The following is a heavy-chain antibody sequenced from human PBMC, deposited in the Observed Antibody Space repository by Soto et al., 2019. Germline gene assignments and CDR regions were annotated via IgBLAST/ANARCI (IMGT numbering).Heavy chain of an antibody. CDR2: ISGDGSST. CDR1: GFTFSSYA. J-gene: IGHJ4*02. Sequence: EVQLLESGGGLVQPGGSLRLSCAVSGFTFSSYAMSWVRQAPGKGLKWVSIISGDGSSTYYAESVKGRFTISRDNSQNTLYLQMNSLRAEDTAVSFCAKDSGGFSLSWPLDYWGQGTLVTVSS. CDR3: AKDSGGFSLSWPLDY. D-gene: IGHD1-26*01. V-gene: IGHV3-23*01.